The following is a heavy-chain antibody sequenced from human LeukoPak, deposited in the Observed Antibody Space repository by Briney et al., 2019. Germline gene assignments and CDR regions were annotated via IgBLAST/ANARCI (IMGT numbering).Heavy chain of an antibody. J-gene: IGHJ4*02. CDR3: ARDLNAGSTYEYLFEY. CDR2: INSDGSST. CDR1: IFIFSIYW. Sequence: SGGSLRLSWALSIFIFSIYWTHCVRQAPGKGLVWVSRINSDGSSTSYADSVKGRFTISRDNAKNTLYLQMNSLRDEDRAVYYCARDLNAGSTYEYLFEYWGQGSLVTVSS. V-gene: IGHV3-74*01. D-gene: IGHD5-12*01.